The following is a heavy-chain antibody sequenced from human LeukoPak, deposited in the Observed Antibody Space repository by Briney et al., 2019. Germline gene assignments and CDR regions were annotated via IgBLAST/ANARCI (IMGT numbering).Heavy chain of an antibody. CDR1: GGTFSSYA. V-gene: IGHV1-69*13. CDR2: IIPIFGTA. CDR3: ARGQAPYYYDSSGYYSGFFGY. Sequence: VASVTVSCKASGGTFSSYAISWVRQAPGQGLEWMGGIIPIFGTANYAQKFQGRVTITADESTSTAYMELSSLRSEDTAVYYCARGQAPYYYDSSGYYSGFFGYWGQGTLVTVSS. J-gene: IGHJ4*02. D-gene: IGHD3-22*01.